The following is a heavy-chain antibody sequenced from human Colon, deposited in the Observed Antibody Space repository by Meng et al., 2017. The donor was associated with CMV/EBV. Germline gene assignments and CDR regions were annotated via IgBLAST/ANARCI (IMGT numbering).Heavy chain of an antibody. D-gene: IGHD2-15*01. V-gene: IGHV3-7*01. CDR3: ARLVVGYNDYFDY. CDR1: GLTFSYSF. Sequence: GEALKTSCTASGLTFSYSFMSWVRQAPGKGLEWVANIKQDGSEKFYVESVKGRFTISRDNARKSLYLQMDNLRAEDTAVYYCARLVVGYNDYFDYWGQGTLVTVSS. J-gene: IGHJ4*02. CDR2: IKQDGSEK.